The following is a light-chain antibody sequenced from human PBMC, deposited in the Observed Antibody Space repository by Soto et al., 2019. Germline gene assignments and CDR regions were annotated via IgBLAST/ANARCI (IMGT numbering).Light chain of an antibody. CDR3: QQYNDWPLT. Sequence: EIAMTQSPATLSVSPGERATLSCRASQSVSSNLAWYQQKPGQAPSLLIYDISARATGIPTRFSGSGSGTEFTLTISSLQSEDFAVYYCQQYNDWPLTFGGGTKVDIK. CDR2: DIS. CDR1: QSVSSN. V-gene: IGKV3D-15*01. J-gene: IGKJ4*01.